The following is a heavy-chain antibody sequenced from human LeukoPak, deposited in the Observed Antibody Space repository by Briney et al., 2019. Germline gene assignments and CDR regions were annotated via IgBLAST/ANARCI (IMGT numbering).Heavy chain of an antibody. V-gene: IGHV1-69*13. D-gene: IGHD3-10*01. J-gene: IGHJ6*02. CDR2: IIPIFGTA. CDR1: GGTFSSYA. Sequence: ASVKVSCKASGGTFSSYAISWVRQAPGQGLEWMGGIIPIFGTANYAQKFQGRVTITADESTSTAYMELSSLRSEDTAVYYCASGYYGYDPPRPHYYYYGMDVWGQGTTVTVSS. CDR3: ASGYYGYDPPRPHYYYYGMDV.